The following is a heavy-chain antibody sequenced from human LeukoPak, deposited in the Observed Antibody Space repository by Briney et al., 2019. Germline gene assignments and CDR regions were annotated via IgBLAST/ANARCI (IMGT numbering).Heavy chain of an antibody. CDR3: ARGGYSGSYFAY. CDR1: GYTFSSYA. D-gene: IGHD1-26*01. J-gene: IGHJ4*02. V-gene: IGHV3-20*04. Sequence: LAGGSLRPSCVVSGYTFSSYALSWVRQAPGKGLGWVSGINWNGGSTGYADSVKGRFTISRDNAKNSLYVQMNSLRAEDTALYYCARGGYSGSYFAYWGQGTLVTVSS. CDR2: INWNGGST.